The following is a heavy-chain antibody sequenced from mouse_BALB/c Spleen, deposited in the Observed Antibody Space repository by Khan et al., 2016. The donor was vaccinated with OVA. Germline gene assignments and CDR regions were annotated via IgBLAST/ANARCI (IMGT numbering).Heavy chain of an antibody. CDR3: ARGELALYTMDY. Sequence: QVRLQQSGAELVRPGVSVKISCKGSGYTFTDYAMHWVKQSHAKSLEWIGVISTYYGDANYNQQFKGKATMTVDKSSNTAYMDLARLTSEDSAIYYCARGELALYTMDYWGQGTSVTVSS. V-gene: IGHV1S137*01. CDR2: ISTYYGDA. CDR1: GYTFTDYA. J-gene: IGHJ4*01.